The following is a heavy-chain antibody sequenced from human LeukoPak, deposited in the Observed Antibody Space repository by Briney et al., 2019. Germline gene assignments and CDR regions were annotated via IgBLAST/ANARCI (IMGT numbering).Heavy chain of an antibody. CDR1: GYTFTGYY. Sequence: GASVKVSCKASGYTFTGYYMHWVRQAPGQGLEWMGRINPNSGGTNYAQKFQGRVTMTRNTSISTAYMELSRLRSDYTAVYYCAREMFKLELDYYYYMDVWGKGTTVTVSS. CDR2: INPNSGGT. D-gene: IGHD1-7*01. V-gene: IGHV1-2*06. J-gene: IGHJ6*03. CDR3: AREMFKLELDYYYYMDV.